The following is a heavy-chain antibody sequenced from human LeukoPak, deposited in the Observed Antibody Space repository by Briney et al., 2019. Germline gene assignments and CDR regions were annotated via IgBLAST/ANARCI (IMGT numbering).Heavy chain of an antibody. CDR3: ERVHNFDLYY. D-gene: IGHD3-9*01. V-gene: IGHV4-39*01. CDR1: GGSISSSSYY. Sequence: SETLSLTCAVSGGSISSSSYYWGGIRHPPGKGLECIGSIHYSGTTYYNPSLNNRVTISENTSNNQFSLKMSSATAADTAVYYRERVHNFDLYYRGEGTLVTLSP. J-gene: IGHJ4*02. CDR2: IHYSGTT.